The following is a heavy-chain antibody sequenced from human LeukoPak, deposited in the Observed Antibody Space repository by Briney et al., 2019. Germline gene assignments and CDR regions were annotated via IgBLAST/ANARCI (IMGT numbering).Heavy chain of an antibody. V-gene: IGHV3-11*03. J-gene: IGHJ5*02. Sequence: GGSLRLSCAASGFTFSDYYMSWIRQAPGKGLEWVSYISSSSGYTNYADSVKGRFTISRDNAKNSLYLQMNSLRAEDTAVYYCARIYDILTGYISWFDPWDQGTLVPRFS. D-gene: IGHD3-9*01. CDR3: ARIYDILTGYISWFDP. CDR1: GFTFSDYY. CDR2: ISSSSGYT.